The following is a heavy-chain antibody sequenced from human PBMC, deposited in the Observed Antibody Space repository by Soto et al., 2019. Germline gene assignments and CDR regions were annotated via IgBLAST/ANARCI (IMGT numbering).Heavy chain of an antibody. CDR1: GYTLTELS. CDR2: FDPEDGET. CDR3: ATGRPSSGYYHYYYYYGMDV. J-gene: IGHJ6*02. V-gene: IGHV1-24*01. D-gene: IGHD3-22*01. Sequence: ASVKVSCKVSGYTLTELSMHWVRQAPGKGLEWMGGFDPEDGETIYAQKFQGRVTMTEDTSTDTAYMELSSLRSEDTAVYYCATGRPSSGYYHYYYYYGMDVWGQGTTVTVSS.